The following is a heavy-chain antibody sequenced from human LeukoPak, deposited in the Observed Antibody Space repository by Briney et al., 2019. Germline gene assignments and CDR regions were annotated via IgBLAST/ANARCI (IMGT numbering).Heavy chain of an antibody. CDR1: GGSISSSNW. V-gene: IGHV4-4*02. Sequence: SETLSLTCAVSGGSISSSNWWSWVRQPPGKGLEWIGEIYHSGSTNYNPSLKSRVTISVDKSKNQFSLKLSSVTAADTAVYYCARDKPKMVSSGWYDQYYYYYMDVWGKGTTVTVSS. J-gene: IGHJ6*03. CDR3: ARDKPKMVSSGWYDQYYYYYMDV. CDR2: IYHSGST. D-gene: IGHD6-19*01.